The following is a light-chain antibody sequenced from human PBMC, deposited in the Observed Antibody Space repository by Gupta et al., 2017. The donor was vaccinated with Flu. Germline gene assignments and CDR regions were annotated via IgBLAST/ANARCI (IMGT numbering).Light chain of an antibody. CDR1: QSVNNN. CDR2: FAS. Sequence: IVLRRYPATLSVSPGEKVTLSCRASQSVNNNLAWYQQKPGQAPRLLIYFASTRAPGVPARFSGSGSGTEFTLTISSLESEDFAVYYCQQYYNWPPWTFGQGTKVEVK. V-gene: IGKV3-15*01. J-gene: IGKJ1*01. CDR3: QQYYNWPPWT.